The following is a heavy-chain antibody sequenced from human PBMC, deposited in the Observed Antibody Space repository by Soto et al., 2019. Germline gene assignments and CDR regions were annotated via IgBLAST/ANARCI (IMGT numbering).Heavy chain of an antibody. J-gene: IGHJ4*02. CDR2: ISSSDSYT. D-gene: IGHD5-18*01. CDR3: ARYIYGYVDY. V-gene: IGHV3-11*06. CDR1: GFTFSDYY. Sequence: LRLSCAASGFTFSDYYMSWIRQAPGKGLEWVSYISSSDSYTNYADSVKGRFTISRDNAKNSLYLQMNSLRAEDTALYYCARYIYGYVDYWGQGTLGTVSS.